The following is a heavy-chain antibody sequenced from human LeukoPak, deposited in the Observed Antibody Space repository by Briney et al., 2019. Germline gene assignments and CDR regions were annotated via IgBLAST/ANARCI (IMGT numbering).Heavy chain of an antibody. CDR2: IYYSGST. J-gene: IGHJ6*03. D-gene: IGHD3-10*01. CDR3: ARQLHVTMVRRRDYYYYMDV. CDR1: GGSISSYY. Sequence: ETLSLTCTVSGGSISSYYWSWIRQPPGKGLEWIGYIYYSGSTNYNPSLKSRVTISVDTSKNQFSLKLSSVTAADTAVYYCARQLHVTMVRRRDYYYYMDVWGKGTTVTISS. V-gene: IGHV4-59*01.